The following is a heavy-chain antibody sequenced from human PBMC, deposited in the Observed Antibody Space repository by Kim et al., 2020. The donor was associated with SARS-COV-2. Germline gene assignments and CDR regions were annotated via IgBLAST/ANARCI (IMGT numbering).Heavy chain of an antibody. J-gene: IGHJ4*02. CDR3: SREQGGFDY. Sequence: ASVKVSCKTSGHTFTAYTMHWVRQAPGQRLEWMGWISVGNGNTRYSRKFQGRVTLTRDTSAGTAFMELSSLRSEDTAGYYCSREQGGFDYSGQGTLVTVSA. V-gene: IGHV1-3*01. CDR1: GHTFTAYT. CDR2: ISVGNGNT.